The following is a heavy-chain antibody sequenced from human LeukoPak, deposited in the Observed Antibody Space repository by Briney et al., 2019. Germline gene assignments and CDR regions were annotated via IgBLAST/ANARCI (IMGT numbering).Heavy chain of an antibody. CDR2: TYYNGNT. CDR3: ASLDY. V-gene: IGHV4-59*01. Sequence: SETLSLTCTVSGGSFSSYYWSWIRQPPGKGLEWIGYTYYNGNTNYNPSLKRRVTMSVDTSRNRFSLKLTSVTAADTAVYYCASLDYWGQGTLVTVSS. J-gene: IGHJ4*02. CDR1: GGSFSSYY.